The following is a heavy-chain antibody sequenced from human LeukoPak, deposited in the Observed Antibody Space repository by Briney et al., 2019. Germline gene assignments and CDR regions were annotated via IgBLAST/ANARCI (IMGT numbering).Heavy chain of an antibody. Sequence: GGSLRLSCAVSGFTLSRYAMSWVRKAPGKGLEWVSAISDSGGSTYYADSVKGRFTISRDNSRNTLYLQMNTLRAEDTAVYYCEKCTGNSWSDYFDYWGQGTLVTVSS. CDR2: ISDSGGST. D-gene: IGHD6-13*01. CDR3: EKCTGNSWSDYFDY. V-gene: IGHV3-23*01. J-gene: IGHJ4*02. CDR1: GFTLSRYA.